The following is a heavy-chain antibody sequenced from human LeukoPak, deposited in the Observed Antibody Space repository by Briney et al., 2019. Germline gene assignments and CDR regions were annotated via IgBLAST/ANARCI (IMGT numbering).Heavy chain of an antibody. CDR2: TYYRSKWYN. D-gene: IGHD3-16*01. Sequence: SQTLSLTCAIYGDSVSSNNAAWNWIRQSPSRGLKWLGRTYYRSKWYNDYAVSVEGRITISADTSKNQFSLQLNSVTPEDTAVYYCARSISGLGDWGQGTLVTVSS. CDR3: ARSISGLGD. V-gene: IGHV6-1*01. J-gene: IGHJ4*02. CDR1: GDSVSSNNAA.